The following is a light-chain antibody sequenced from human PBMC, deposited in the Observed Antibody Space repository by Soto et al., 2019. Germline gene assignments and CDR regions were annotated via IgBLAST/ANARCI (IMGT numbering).Light chain of an antibody. CDR1: QTISSW. CDR3: QQYKSYSNS. CDR2: DAS. V-gene: IGKV1-5*01. J-gene: IGKJ2*03. Sequence: DIQMTQSPSTLSASVGERVTITCRARQTISSWLAWYQQKPGIAPKLLIYDASTLKSGVPSRFSGSGSDTEFTLTISSLQPDDFATYYCQQYKSYSNSFGQGTKLEIK.